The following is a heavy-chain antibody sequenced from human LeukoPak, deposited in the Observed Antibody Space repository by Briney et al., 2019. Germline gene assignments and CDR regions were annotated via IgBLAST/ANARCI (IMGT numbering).Heavy chain of an antibody. CDR2: ISSSSSYT. Sequence: LRLYCAASGFTCSDYDMGGIGQAPGAGVEGVSYISSSSSYTNNADSVKGRSTICRDNAKKSLYLQMNSLRAEDTAVYYCAREVGRRIAAAFFDYWGQGTLVTVSS. CDR1: GFTCSDYD. V-gene: IGHV3-11*06. CDR3: AREVGRRIAAAFFDY. D-gene: IGHD6-13*01. J-gene: IGHJ4*02.